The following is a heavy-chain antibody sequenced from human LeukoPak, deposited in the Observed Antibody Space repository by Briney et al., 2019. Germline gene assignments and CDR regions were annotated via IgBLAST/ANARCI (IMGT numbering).Heavy chain of an antibody. J-gene: IGHJ6*03. CDR2: MNPNSGNT. V-gene: IGHV1-8*02. CDR1: GGTFSSYA. CDR3: ARVGPWVNPDYYYYYMDV. D-gene: IGHD1-14*01. Sequence: GASVKVSCKASGGTFSSYAISWVRQAPGQGLEWMGWMNPNSGNTGYAQKFQGRVTMTRNTSISTAYMELSSLRSEDTAVYYCARVGPWVNPDYYYYYMDVWGKGTTVTVSS.